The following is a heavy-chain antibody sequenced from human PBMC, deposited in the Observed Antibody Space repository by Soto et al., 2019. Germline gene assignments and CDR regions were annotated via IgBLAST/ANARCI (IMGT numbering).Heavy chain of an antibody. CDR2: IIPIFGTA. Sequence: QVQLVQSGAEVKKPGSSVKVSCKASGGTFSSYAISWVRQSPGQGLEWMGGIIPIFGTANYAQKFQGRVTITADESTSTAYMELSSLRSEDTAVYYCAIPPSVATIVNYYYGMDVWGQGTTVTVSS. D-gene: IGHD5-12*01. V-gene: IGHV1-69*12. J-gene: IGHJ6*02. CDR1: GGTFSSYA. CDR3: AIPPSVATIVNYYYGMDV.